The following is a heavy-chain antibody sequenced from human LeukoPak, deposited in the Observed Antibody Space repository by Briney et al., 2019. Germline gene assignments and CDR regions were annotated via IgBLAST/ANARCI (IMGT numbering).Heavy chain of an antibody. CDR3: ASLFAYNGWFDP. V-gene: IGHV4-39*01. Sequence: SETLSLTCTVSGGSISSSSYYWGWIRQPPGKGLEWIGSIYYSGSTYYNPSLKSRVTISVDTSKNQFTLKLSSVTAADTAVYYCASLFAYNGWFDPWGQGTLVTVSS. CDR2: IYYSGST. D-gene: IGHD1-14*01. CDR1: GGSISSSSYY. J-gene: IGHJ5*02.